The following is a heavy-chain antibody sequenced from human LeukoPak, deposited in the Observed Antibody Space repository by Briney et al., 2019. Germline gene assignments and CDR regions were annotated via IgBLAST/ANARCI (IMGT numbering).Heavy chain of an antibody. CDR1: GFTFSSYG. CDR3: AREVTTTHAYFDY. D-gene: IGHD4-17*01. Sequence: GGSLRLSCAASGFTFSSYGMHWVRQAPGKGLEWVAVISYDGSNKYYADSVKGRFTISRDNSKNTLYLQMNSLRAEDTAVYYCAREVTTTHAYFDYWGQGTLVTVSS. CDR2: ISYDGSNK. J-gene: IGHJ4*02. V-gene: IGHV3-30*03.